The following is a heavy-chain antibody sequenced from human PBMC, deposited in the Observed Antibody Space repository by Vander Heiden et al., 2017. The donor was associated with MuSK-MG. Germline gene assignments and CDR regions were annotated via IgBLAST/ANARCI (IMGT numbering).Heavy chain of an antibody. D-gene: IGHD1-1*01. V-gene: IGHV3-53*04. CDR2: IYSGGNT. CDR1: GFPVSSSY. Sequence: EVQLVESGGGLVQPGGSLRLSCAASGFPVSSSYMSWVRQAPGKGLECVSLIYSGGNTYYADSVKGRFTISRDKSKNTLDLQINSLRAEDTAVYYCARKPGTGFYYYMDVWGKGTTVTVAS. CDR3: ARKPGTGFYYYMDV. J-gene: IGHJ6*03.